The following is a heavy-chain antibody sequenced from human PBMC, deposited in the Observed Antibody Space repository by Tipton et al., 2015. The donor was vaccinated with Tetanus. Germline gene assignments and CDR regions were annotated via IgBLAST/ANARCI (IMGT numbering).Heavy chain of an antibody. CDR1: GGSISSTSYY. CDR2: MYNSGAT. CDR3: ARVKGTYNHYGLDV. J-gene: IGHJ6*02. V-gene: IGHV4-39*02. Sequence: TLSLTCTVSGGSISSTSYYWAWIRQPPGKGLEWIGTMYNSGATYYNPSLKGRVTISGDTSKNLFSLTSVTASDTAVYYCARVKGTYNHYGLDVWGQGTTVTVAS. D-gene: IGHD3-10*01.